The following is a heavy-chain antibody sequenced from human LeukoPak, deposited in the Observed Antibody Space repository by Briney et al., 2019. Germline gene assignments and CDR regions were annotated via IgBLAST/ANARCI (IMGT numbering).Heavy chain of an antibody. D-gene: IGHD6-13*01. J-gene: IGHJ4*02. CDR3: AREEYSSSWYYFDY. CDR1: GGSISSSSYY. Sequence: PSETLSLTCTVSGGSISSSSYYWGWIRQPPGKGLEWIGSIYYSGSTYYNPSLKSRVTISVDTSKNQFSLKLGSVTAADTAVYYCAREEYSSSWYYFDYWGQGTLVTVSS. V-gene: IGHV4-39*07. CDR2: IYYSGST.